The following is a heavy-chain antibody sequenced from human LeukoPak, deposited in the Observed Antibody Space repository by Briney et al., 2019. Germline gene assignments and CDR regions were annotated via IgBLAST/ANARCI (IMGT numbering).Heavy chain of an antibody. J-gene: IGHJ4*02. D-gene: IGHD3-22*01. CDR3: AKALPVTYYYDSSGYSVVNYFDY. CDR1: GFTFSSYA. Sequence: GGSLRLSCAASGFTFSSYAMRWVRQAPGKGLEWVSAISGSGGSIYYADSVKGRFTIYRDNSKNTLYVKRNRERGEDTAVYYCAKALPVTYYYDSSGYSVVNYFDYWGQGTLVTVSS. CDR2: ISGSGGSI. V-gene: IGHV3-23*01.